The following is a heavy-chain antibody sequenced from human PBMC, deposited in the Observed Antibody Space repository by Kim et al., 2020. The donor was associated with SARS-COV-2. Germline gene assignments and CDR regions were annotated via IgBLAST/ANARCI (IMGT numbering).Heavy chain of an antibody. D-gene: IGHD3-22*01. CDR1: GGSISSGGYY. J-gene: IGHJ3*02. Sequence: SETLSLTCTVSGGSISSGGYYWSLIRQHPGKGLEWIGYIYYSGSTYYNPSLKSRVTISVDTSKNQFSLKLSSVTAADTAVYYCARARITMIVVVDAFDIWGQGTMVTVSS. V-gene: IGHV4-31*03. CDR2: IYYSGST. CDR3: ARARITMIVVVDAFDI.